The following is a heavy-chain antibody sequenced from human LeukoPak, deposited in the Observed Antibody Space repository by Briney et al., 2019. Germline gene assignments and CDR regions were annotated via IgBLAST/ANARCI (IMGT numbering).Heavy chain of an antibody. CDR1: GGSFSGYY. Sequence: SETLSLTCAVYGGSFSGYYWSWIRQPPGKGLEWIGEINHSGSTNYNPSLKSRVTISVDTSKNQFSLKLSSVTAADTAVYYCARDGSIAARDYYYYMDVWGKGTTVTVSS. V-gene: IGHV4-34*01. CDR2: INHSGST. J-gene: IGHJ6*03. D-gene: IGHD6-6*01. CDR3: ARDGSIAARDYYYYMDV.